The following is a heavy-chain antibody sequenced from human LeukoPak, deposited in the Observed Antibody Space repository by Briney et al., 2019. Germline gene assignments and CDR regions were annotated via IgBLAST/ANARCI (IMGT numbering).Heavy chain of an antibody. CDR2: IYSNNGGT. Sequence: GASVKVSCKASGYTFTGYYIHWVRQAPGQGLEWMGWIYSNNGGTDYAQKFQGRVTMTRDTPISTAYMEVSRVRSDDTAVYYCARGFRTGDMTTFAHWGQGTLVTVSS. D-gene: IGHD2-15*01. CDR3: ARGFRTGDMTTFAH. J-gene: IGHJ4*02. CDR1: GYTFTGYY. V-gene: IGHV1-2*02.